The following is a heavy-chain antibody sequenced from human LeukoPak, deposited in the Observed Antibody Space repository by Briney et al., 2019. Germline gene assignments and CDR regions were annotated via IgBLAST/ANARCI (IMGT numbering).Heavy chain of an antibody. CDR3: ANGAVAGTGGYYFDY. V-gene: IGHV3-23*01. J-gene: IGHJ4*02. CDR2: ISGSGGST. CDR1: GFTFSSYA. D-gene: IGHD6-19*01. Sequence: GGSLRLSCAASGFTFSSYAMSWVRQAPGKGLEWVSAISGSGGSTYYADSGKGRFTISRDNSKNTLYLQMNSLRTEDTAVYYCANGAVAGTGGYYFDYWGQGTLVTVSS.